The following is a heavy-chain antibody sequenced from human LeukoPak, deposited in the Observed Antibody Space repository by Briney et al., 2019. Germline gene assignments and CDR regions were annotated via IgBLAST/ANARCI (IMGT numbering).Heavy chain of an antibody. CDR2: VHYSGTI. Sequence: PSETLSLTCTVSGDSISRYYWSWVRQSPGKGLEWIGYVHYSGTISYNPSLQSRITMSVDTSKNQFSLRLSSVTAADTAVYYRARVKYYYDGSAYSAFYYFDYWGQGTLVTVSS. CDR3: ARVKYYYDGSAYSAFYYFDY. CDR1: GDSISRYY. J-gene: IGHJ4*02. D-gene: IGHD3-22*01. V-gene: IGHV4-59*01.